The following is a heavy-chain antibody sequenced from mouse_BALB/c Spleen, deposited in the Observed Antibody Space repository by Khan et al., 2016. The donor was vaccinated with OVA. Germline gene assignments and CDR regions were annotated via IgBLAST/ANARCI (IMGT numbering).Heavy chain of an antibody. CDR1: GYSITSGYS. CDR2: IHYSGST. Sequence: VQLKESGPDLVKPSQSLSLTCTVTGYSITSGYSWHWIRQFPGNKLEWMGYIHYSGSTNYNPSLKSRISITRDTSKNQIFLQLNSVTTEDTATYYCARSGTTVIPYWYFDVWGAGTTVTVSS. J-gene: IGHJ1*01. V-gene: IGHV3-1*02. CDR3: ARSGTTVIPYWYFDV. D-gene: IGHD1-1*01.